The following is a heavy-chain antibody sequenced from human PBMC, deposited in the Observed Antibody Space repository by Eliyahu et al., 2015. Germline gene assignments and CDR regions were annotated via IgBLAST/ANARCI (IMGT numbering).Heavy chain of an antibody. J-gene: IGHJ4*02. CDR2: ISQNXASL. V-gene: IGHV3-9*01. D-gene: IGHD6-19*01. CDR1: GFAFXDYA. Sequence: EVQLVESGGGLVQPGRSLXXXCXTSGFAFXDYAMXWVRQXPGKGLEWVSGISQNXASLGFADSVRGRFTISRDNAKNSVSLEMYSLRPEDTALYYCVKDVSAVAGAFDCWGQGTLVTVSS. CDR3: VKDVSAVAGAFDC.